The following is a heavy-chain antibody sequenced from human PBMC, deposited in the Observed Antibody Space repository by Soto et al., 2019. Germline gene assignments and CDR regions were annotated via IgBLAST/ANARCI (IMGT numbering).Heavy chain of an antibody. V-gene: IGHV3-21*01. CDR2: ISSSSSYI. J-gene: IGHJ4*02. CDR1: GFTFSSYS. D-gene: IGHD6-13*01. CDR3: AREVGSSWYYFDY. Sequence: GGSLRLSCAASGFTFSSYSMNWVRQAPGKGLEWVSSISSSSSYIYYADSVKGRFTISRDNAKNSLYLQMNSLRAEDTAVYDCAREVGSSWYYFDYWGQGTLVTVSS.